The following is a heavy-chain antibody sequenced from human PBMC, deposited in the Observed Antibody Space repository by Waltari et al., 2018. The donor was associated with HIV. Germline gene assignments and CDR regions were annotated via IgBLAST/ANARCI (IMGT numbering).Heavy chain of an antibody. J-gene: IGHJ4*02. Sequence: EVQLLESGGGLVQPGGSLRLSCAASGFTFSSYAMSWVRQAPGKGLEGVAAIRGSGGSTYYADYVKGRFTISRDNSKNTLYLQMNSLRAEDTAVYYCAKVEYSSSSGENWGQGTLVTVSS. CDR1: GFTFSSYA. CDR3: AKVEYSSSSGEN. D-gene: IGHD6-6*01. CDR2: IRGSGGST. V-gene: IGHV3-23*01.